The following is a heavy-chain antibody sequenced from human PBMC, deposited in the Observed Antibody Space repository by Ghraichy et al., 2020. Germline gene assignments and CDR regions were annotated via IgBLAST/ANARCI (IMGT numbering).Heavy chain of an antibody. V-gene: IGHV3-7*03. J-gene: IGHJ4*02. CDR2: MNPEGIEI. CDR1: GFTFSEAW. CDR3: ARDVGWSAFDY. Sequence: GGSLRLSCSASGFTFSEAWMNWVRQAPREGLVRVASMNPEGIEIYYIDSVRGRLTISRDNARNSLYLHMNSLRAEDSDMYYCARDVGWSAFDYWCQRTLATVPS. D-gene: IGHD1-26*01.